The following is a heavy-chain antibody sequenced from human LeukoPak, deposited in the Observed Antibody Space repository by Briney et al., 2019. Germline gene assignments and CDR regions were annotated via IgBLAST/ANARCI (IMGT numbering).Heavy chain of an antibody. Sequence: GGSLRLSCAASGFTFSSSGMHWVRQAPGTGLDWVAFIRYDGSNEYYGDSVKGRFTISRDNSKNTLYLQMSSLRAEDTAVYYCAKGNVLRFLEWFDPWGQGTLVTVSS. D-gene: IGHD3-3*01. CDR2: IRYDGSNE. CDR1: GFTFSSSG. V-gene: IGHV3-30*02. J-gene: IGHJ5*02. CDR3: AKGNVLRFLEWFDP.